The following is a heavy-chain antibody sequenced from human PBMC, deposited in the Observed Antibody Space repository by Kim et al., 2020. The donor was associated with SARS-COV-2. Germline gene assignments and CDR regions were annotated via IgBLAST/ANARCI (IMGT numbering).Heavy chain of an antibody. CDR1: GGSISSGGYY. Sequence: SETLSLTCTVFGGSISSGGYYWSWIRQHPGKGLEWIGYIYYSGSTYYNPSLKSRVTISVDTSKNQFSLKLSSVTAADTAVYYCARAPRRIITIFGVVTHFDYWGQVTLVTVSS. CDR3: ARAPRRIITIFGVVTHFDY. J-gene: IGHJ4*02. D-gene: IGHD3-3*01. CDR2: IYYSGST. V-gene: IGHV4-31*03.